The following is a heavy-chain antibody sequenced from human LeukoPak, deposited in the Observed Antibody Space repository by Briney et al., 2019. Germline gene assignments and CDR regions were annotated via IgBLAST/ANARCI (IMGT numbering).Heavy chain of an antibody. CDR2: TYLRSKWIR. V-gene: IGHV6-1*01. J-gene: IGHJ4*02. CDR1: GDSVSSSSSA. D-gene: IGHD5-12*01. CDR3: ARNLRPDFDY. Sequence: SHTLSLTCAISGDSVSSSSSAWGWIRQSPSGRLEWLGRTYLRSKWIRDYAEIVKGRVTIDPDTSKNHVSLQLNSVTPEDTAVYYCARNLRPDFDYWGRGTLVTVSS.